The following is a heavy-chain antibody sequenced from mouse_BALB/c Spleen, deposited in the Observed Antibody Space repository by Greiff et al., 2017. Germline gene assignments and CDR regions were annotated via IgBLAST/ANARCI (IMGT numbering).Heavy chain of an antibody. CDR1: GFSLTSYG. J-gene: IGHJ4*01. CDR3: ARKDRYDGDYAMDY. V-gene: IGHV2-4-1*01. CDR2: IWSGGST. Sequence: VQLQQSGPGLVQPSQSLSITCTVSGFSLTSYGVHWVRQSPGKGLEWLGVIWSGGSTDYNAAFISRLSISKDNSKSQVFFKMNSLQADDTAIYYCARKDRYDGDYAMDYWGQGTSVTVSS. D-gene: IGHD2-14*01.